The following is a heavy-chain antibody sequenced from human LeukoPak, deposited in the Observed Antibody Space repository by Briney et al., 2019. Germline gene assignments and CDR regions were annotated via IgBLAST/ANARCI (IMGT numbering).Heavy chain of an antibody. CDR1: DNSISSFY. V-gene: IGHV4-59*08. J-gene: IGHJ4*02. CDR3: APHRFGEPHFEY. CDR2: VYKTGHT. Sequence: SETLSLTCTVSDNSISSFYWSWIRQPPGEGLEWIGFVYKTGHTNYNPSLKSRVAISLDGSKSQVSLRLTPVTAADTAVYYCAPHRFGEPHFEYWGRGTLVSVSS. D-gene: IGHD3-10*01.